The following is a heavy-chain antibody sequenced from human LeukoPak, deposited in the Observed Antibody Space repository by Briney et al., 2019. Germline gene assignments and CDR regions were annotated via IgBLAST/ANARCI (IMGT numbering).Heavy chain of an antibody. J-gene: IGHJ5*02. V-gene: IGHV3-23*01. D-gene: IGHD3-22*01. CDR2: ISGSGGST. CDR3: AKDKADYYDSSGLEP. CDR1: GFTFSSYG. Sequence: GGSLRLSCAASGFTFSSYGMSWVRQAPGKGLEWVSAISGSGGSTYYADSVKGRFTISRDNSKNTLYLQMNSLRAEDTAVYYCAKDKADYYDSSGLEPWGQGTLVTVSS.